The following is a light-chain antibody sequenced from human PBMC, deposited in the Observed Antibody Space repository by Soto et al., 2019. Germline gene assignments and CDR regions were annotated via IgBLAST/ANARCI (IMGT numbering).Light chain of an antibody. V-gene: IGKV1-5*01. CDR2: DAS. Sequence: DIQMTQSPSSLSASLGDRVTITCQASQDIRFYLNWYQHKTGQAPKVLIYDASSLESGVPSRFSGSGSGTEFILTISSLQPDDFASYCCQHYGGMWTFGQGTKVDI. CDR3: QHYGGMWT. CDR1: QDIRFY. J-gene: IGKJ1*01.